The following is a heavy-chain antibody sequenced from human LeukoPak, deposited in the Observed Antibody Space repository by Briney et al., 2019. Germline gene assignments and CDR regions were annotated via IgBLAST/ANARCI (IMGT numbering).Heavy chain of an antibody. Sequence: SETLSLTCTVAGGSISSHYWSWIRLPAGKGLEWIGRIYTSGITNYYPSLKSRVTMSVDTSKNQFTLKLSSVTAADTAVDNCARANAYDSSGHYYEFGYWGQGTLVTVSS. V-gene: IGHV4-4*07. J-gene: IGHJ4*02. CDR1: GGSISSHY. CDR3: ARANAYDSSGHYYEFGY. D-gene: IGHD3-22*01. CDR2: IYTSGIT.